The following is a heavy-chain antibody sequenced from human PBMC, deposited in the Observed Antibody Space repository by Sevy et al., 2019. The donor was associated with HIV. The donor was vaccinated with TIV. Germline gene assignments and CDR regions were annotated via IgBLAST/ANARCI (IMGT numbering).Heavy chain of an antibody. D-gene: IGHD3-3*01. Sequence: ASVKVSCKASGYTFTGYYMHWVRQAPGQGLEWMGRINPNSGGTNYAQKFQGRVTMTRDTSISTAYMELSRLRSDDTAVYYCARVRTYYDFWSGEDYWGQGTLVTVSS. CDR2: INPNSGGT. J-gene: IGHJ4*02. CDR3: ARVRTYYDFWSGEDY. CDR1: GYTFTGYY. V-gene: IGHV1-2*06.